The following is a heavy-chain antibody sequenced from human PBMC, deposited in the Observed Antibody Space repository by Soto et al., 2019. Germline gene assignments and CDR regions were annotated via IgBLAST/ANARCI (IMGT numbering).Heavy chain of an antibody. J-gene: IGHJ4*02. D-gene: IGHD6-13*01. Sequence: QVQLVESGGGVVQPGRSLRLSGAASGFTFSTYGMYWVRQAPGKGLEWVAVIWYDGSNKYYGDSVKGRFTISRDNSKNTLYLQMNSLRVEDTAVYYCARGIPPDYWGQGTLVTVSS. CDR2: IWYDGSNK. CDR3: ARGIPPDY. CDR1: GFTFSTYG. V-gene: IGHV3-33*01.